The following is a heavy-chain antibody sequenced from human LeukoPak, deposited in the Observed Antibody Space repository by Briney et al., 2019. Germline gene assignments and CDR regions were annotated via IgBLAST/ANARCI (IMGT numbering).Heavy chain of an antibody. J-gene: IGHJ4*01. CDR3: IRNNYYALGTHNFDY. Sequence: SETLSLTCAVSGASISTHLWWGWVRQPPGKGLEWVGEIFHAGSTNYNPSLESRVTISLDKSRNHFSLDLRSVTAADTAIYYCIRNNYYALGTHNFDYWGHGILVTVSP. V-gene: IGHV4-4*02. CDR2: IFHAGST. CDR1: GASISTHLW. D-gene: IGHD3-10*01.